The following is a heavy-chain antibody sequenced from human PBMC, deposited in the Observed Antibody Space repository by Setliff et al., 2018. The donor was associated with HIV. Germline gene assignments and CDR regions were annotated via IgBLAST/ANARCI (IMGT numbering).Heavy chain of an antibody. Sequence: PGGSLRLSCAASGFTFSNAWMSWVRQAPGKGLEWVGRIKSKSDDGTTDYAAPVKGRFTISRDDSKNTLYLQMKSLKTEDTAVYYCTTEVFRQWLVGDYWGQGTLVTVSS. J-gene: IGHJ4*02. CDR2: IKSKSDDGTT. D-gene: IGHD6-19*01. CDR1: GFTFSNAW. V-gene: IGHV3-15*01. CDR3: TTEVFRQWLVGDY.